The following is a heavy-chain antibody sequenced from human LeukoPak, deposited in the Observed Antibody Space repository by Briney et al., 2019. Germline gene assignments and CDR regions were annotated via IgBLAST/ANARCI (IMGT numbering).Heavy chain of an antibody. CDR2: IIPIFGTA. CDR3: ARVLSSSWNNYNWFDP. D-gene: IGHD6-13*01. J-gene: IGHJ5*02. Sequence: ASVKVSCKASGGTFSSYAISWVRQAPGQGLEWMGGIIPIFGTANYAQKFRGRVTITTDKSTRTAYMELSSLRSEGTAVYYCARVLSSSWNNYNWFDPWGQGTLVTVSS. CDR1: GGTFSSYA. V-gene: IGHV1-69*05.